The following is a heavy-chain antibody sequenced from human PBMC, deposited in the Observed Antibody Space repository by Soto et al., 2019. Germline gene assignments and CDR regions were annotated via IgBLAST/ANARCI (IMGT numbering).Heavy chain of an antibody. CDR2: IYYSGST. CDR1: GGSISSGGYY. V-gene: IGHV4-31*03. J-gene: IGHJ4*02. Sequence: SETLSLTCTVSGGSISSGGYYWSWIRQHPGKGLEWIGYIYYSGSTYYNPSLKSRVTISVDKSKNQFSLKLSSVTAADTAVYYCARDRPLGPYIYVWDYWGQGTLVTVSS. CDR3: ARDRPLGPYIYVWDY. D-gene: IGHD2-21*01.